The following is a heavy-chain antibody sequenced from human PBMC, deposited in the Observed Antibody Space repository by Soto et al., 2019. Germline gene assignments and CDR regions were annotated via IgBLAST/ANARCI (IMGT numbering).Heavy chain of an antibody. CDR1: GGSISSGGYY. CDR2: IYYSGST. CDR3: ARDRITATVTTLGTYYYYGMDV. J-gene: IGHJ6*02. V-gene: IGHV4-31*03. Sequence: QVQLQESGPGLVKPSQTLSLTCTVSGGSISSGGYYWSWIRQHPGKCLEWIGYIYYSGSTYYNPSLKSRVTISVDTSKNQFSLKLSSVTAADTAVYYCARDRITATVTTLGTYYYYGMDVWGQGTTVTVSS. D-gene: IGHD4-4*01.